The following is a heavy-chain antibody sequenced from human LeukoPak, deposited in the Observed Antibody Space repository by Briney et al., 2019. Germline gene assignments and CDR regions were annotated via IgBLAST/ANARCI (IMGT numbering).Heavy chain of an antibody. Sequence: SETLSLTCTVSGGSISSYYWSWIRQPPGKGLEWIGYIYYSGSTNYNPSLKSRVTISVDTSKNQFSLKLSSVTAADTAVYYCARGVVLLWFGGINYYYYGMDVWGQGTTVTVSS. V-gene: IGHV4-59*12. CDR2: IYYSGST. CDR1: GGSISSYY. J-gene: IGHJ6*02. D-gene: IGHD3-10*01. CDR3: ARGVVLLWFGGINYYYYGMDV.